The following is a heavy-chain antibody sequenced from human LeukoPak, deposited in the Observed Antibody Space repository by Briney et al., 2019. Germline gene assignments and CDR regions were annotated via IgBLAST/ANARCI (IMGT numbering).Heavy chain of an antibody. J-gene: IGHJ4*02. D-gene: IGHD3-22*01. Sequence: GGSLRLSCGASGFTFSNYWMSWVRQAPGKGLEWVASINQDGSLKKDVDSLEGRFTISRDNAKSSVFLQMNSLRVEDTAVYYCVRTHSSGYYYFDSWGQGTLVTVSS. CDR1: GFTFSNYW. CDR3: VRTHSSGYYYFDS. CDR2: INQDGSLK. V-gene: IGHV3-7*01.